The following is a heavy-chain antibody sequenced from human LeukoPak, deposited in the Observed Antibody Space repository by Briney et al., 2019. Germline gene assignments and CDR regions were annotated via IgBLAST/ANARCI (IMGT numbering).Heavy chain of an antibody. D-gene: IGHD3-10*01. CDR2: INSDGSST. J-gene: IGHJ3*02. V-gene: IGHV3-74*01. CDR1: GFTFSSYW. Sequence: GGSLRLSCAASGFTFSSYWMHWVRQAPGKGLVWVSRINSDGSSTSYADSVKGRFTISRDNSKNTLYLQMNSLRAEDTAVYYCAREAGGAAFDIWGQGTMVTVSS. CDR3: AREAGGAAFDI.